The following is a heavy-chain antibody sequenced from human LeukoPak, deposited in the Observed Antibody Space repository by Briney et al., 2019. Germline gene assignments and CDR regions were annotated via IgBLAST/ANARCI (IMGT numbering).Heavy chain of an antibody. J-gene: IGHJ4*02. D-gene: IGHD4-17*01. V-gene: IGHV3-23*01. CDR3: AKPRGSTVPSDY. Sequence: GGSLRLSCAASGFAFSIYAMSCVRQAPGKGLEWVSTISSSGGDTFYADSVKGRFTISRDNSKNTLYLQVNSLRAEDTAIYYCAKPRGSTVPSDYWGQGTLVTVSS. CDR1: GFAFSIYA. CDR2: ISSSGGDT.